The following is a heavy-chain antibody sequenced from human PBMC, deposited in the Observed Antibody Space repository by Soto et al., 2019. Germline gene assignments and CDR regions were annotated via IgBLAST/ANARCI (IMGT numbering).Heavy chain of an antibody. CDR2: ISAYNGNT. D-gene: IGHD4-17*01. Sequence: ASVKVSCKASGYTFTSYGISWVRQAPGQGLEWMGWISAYNGNTNYAQKLQGRVTMTTDTSTSTAYMELRSPRSDDTAVYYCARDPRYGGWSYFDYWGQGTLVTVSS. J-gene: IGHJ4*02. CDR1: GYTFTSYG. CDR3: ARDPRYGGWSYFDY. V-gene: IGHV1-18*04.